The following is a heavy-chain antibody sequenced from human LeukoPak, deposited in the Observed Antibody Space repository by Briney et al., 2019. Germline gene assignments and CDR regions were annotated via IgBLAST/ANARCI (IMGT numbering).Heavy chain of an antibody. CDR3: AREVYGDFDY. D-gene: IGHD4-17*01. CDR1: GGSISSYY. CDR2: IYYSGST. J-gene: IGHJ4*02. V-gene: IGHV4-59*01. Sequence: PSETLSLTCTVSGGSISSYYWSWIRRPPGKGLEWIGYIYYSGSTNYNPSLKSRVTISVDTPENQFSLKLSSVTAADTAVYYCAREVYGDFDYWGQGTLVTVSS.